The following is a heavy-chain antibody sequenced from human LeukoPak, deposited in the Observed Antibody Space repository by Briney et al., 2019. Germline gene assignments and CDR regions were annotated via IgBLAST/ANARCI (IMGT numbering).Heavy chain of an antibody. CDR1: GFTFSSYE. CDR3: AELGITMIGGV. J-gene: IGHJ6*04. V-gene: IGHV3-48*03. D-gene: IGHD3-10*02. CDR2: ISSSGSTI. Sequence: GGSLRLSCAATGFTFSSYEMNWVRQAPGKGLEGVSDISSSGSTIYYADSVKGRFTISRDNAKNSLYLQMNSLRAEDTAVYYCAELGITMIGGVWGKGTTVTISS.